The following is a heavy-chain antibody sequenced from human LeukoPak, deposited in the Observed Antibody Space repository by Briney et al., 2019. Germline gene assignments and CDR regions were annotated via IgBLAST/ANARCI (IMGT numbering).Heavy chain of an antibody. V-gene: IGHV4-59*08. Sequence: SETLSLTCTVSGGSISSYYWSWIRQPPGKGLEWVGYIYYSGSTNYNPPLKSRVTMSVDTSKNQFSLKLSSVTAADTAVYYCARHNRGWIQLWQAAFDIWGQGTMVTVSS. CDR3: ARHNRGWIQLWQAAFDI. CDR1: GGSISSYY. D-gene: IGHD5-18*01. CDR2: IYYSGST. J-gene: IGHJ3*02.